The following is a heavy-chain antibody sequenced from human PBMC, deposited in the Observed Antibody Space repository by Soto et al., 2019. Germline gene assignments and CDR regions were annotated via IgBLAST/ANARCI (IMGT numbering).Heavy chain of an antibody. J-gene: IGHJ5*02. V-gene: IGHV1-2*04. D-gene: IGHD6-6*01. Sequence: GASVKVSCKASGYTFTGYYMHWVRQAPGQGLEWMGWINPNSGGTNYAQKFQGWVTMTRDTSISTAYMELSRLRSDDTAVYYCARGEAARNNLFWFDPWGQGTLVTVSS. CDR3: ARGEAARNNLFWFDP. CDR1: GYTFTGYY. CDR2: INPNSGGT.